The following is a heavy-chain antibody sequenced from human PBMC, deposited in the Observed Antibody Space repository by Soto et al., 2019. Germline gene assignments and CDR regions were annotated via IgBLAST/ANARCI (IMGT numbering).Heavy chain of an antibody. D-gene: IGHD2-2*01. V-gene: IGHV3-7*01. CDR3: ARPARECSSPGCAN. CDR1: GLTFSNYW. J-gene: IGHJ4*02. CDR2: INQDGSES. Sequence: EVQLVESGGGLVQPGGSLRLSCVVSGLTFSNYWMSWVRQAPGKGLEWVANINQDGSESYYVDSVKGRFTISRDNAKNSLYLQMTSLRAEDTAVYYCARPARECSSPGCANWGQGTLDTVSS.